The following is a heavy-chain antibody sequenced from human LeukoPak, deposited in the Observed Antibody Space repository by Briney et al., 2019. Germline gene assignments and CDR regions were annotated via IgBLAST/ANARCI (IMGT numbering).Heavy chain of an antibody. CDR3: AKALASMITFGGVIVSDY. CDR1: GFTFNSHS. D-gene: IGHD3-16*02. J-gene: IGHJ4*02. CDR2: ISTSSSYI. Sequence: GGSLRLSCAASGFTFNSHSMNWVRQAPGKGLEWVSSISTSSSYIYYADSVKGRFTVSRDNSKNTLYLQMNSLRAEDTAVYYCAKALASMITFGGVIVSDYWGQGTLVTVSS. V-gene: IGHV3-21*04.